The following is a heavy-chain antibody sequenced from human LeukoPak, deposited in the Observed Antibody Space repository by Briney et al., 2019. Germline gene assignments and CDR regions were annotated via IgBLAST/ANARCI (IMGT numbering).Heavy chain of an antibody. Sequence: AGSLRLSCTASGFTLSRHWMHWVRQAAGQGLVWVSRMNSDGGSTSYADSVKGRFTISRDNAKNTLYLQMNSLRAEDTAVYYCKSGIVATIGAYWGQGTLVTASS. J-gene: IGHJ4*02. D-gene: IGHD5-12*01. CDR2: MNSDGGST. CDR3: KSGIVATIGAY. V-gene: IGHV3-74*01. CDR1: GFTLSRHW.